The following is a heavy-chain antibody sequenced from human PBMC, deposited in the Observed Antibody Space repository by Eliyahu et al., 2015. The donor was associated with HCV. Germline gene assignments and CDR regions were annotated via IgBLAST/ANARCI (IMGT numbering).Heavy chain of an antibody. CDR1: QXSLSDAG. D-gene: IGHD2-8*01. V-gene: IGHV3-15*01. CDR3: ATRGHSNGGSWYYWVY. CDR2: IKSKSDGEAT. J-gene: IGHJ4*02. Sequence: EVQLVESGGGLVKAGGSLRLSCVGSQXSLSDAGMHWVRQAPGKGLEWVGRIKSKSDGEATDFAAPVKGRFTISRDDSKNTLYLQMNYLKIEDTAVYYCATRGHSNGGSWYYWVYWGQGTLVTVSS.